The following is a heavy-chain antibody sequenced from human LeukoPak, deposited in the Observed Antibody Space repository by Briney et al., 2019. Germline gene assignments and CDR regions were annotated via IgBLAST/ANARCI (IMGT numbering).Heavy chain of an antibody. V-gene: IGHV4-59*01. CDR3: ARGAGWYPH. CDR2: IYYTGST. D-gene: IGHD6-19*01. Sequence: PSETLSLTCSVSGDSITTYFWTWIRQPPGKGLEWIGYIYYTGSTNYNPSLKSRVTMSVDSSKNQISLKLTSVTAADTAVYYCARGAGWYPHWGQGVLVTVSS. J-gene: IGHJ4*02. CDR1: GDSITTYF.